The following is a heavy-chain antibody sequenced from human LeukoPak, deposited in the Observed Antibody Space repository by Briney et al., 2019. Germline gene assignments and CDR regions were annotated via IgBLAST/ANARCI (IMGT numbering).Heavy chain of an antibody. CDR1: GFTFSSYW. Sequence: PGGSLRLSRAASGFTFSSYWMHWVRQAPGKGLVWVSRIKGDGNTNYADSVKGRFTISRDNAKNTVSLQMNSLRAEDTGVYYCARAPSEIGGYYPEYFRHWGQGTLVTVSS. V-gene: IGHV3-74*01. D-gene: IGHD3-22*01. J-gene: IGHJ1*01. CDR2: IKGDGNT. CDR3: ARAPSEIGGYYPEYFRH.